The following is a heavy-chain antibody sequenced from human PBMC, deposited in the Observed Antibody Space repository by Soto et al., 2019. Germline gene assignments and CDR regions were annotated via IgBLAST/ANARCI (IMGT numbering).Heavy chain of an antibody. V-gene: IGHV3-23*01. CDR2: ISVSGDST. J-gene: IGHJ4*02. Sequence: GGSLILSCAASGFTFSTYAMNWVRQAPGKGLEWVSTISVSGDSTYYADSVKGRFAISRDNSKNTLYLQMNSLRAEDTAMYYCATRHLPYCSGGTCNPFDFWGRGALVTVSS. CDR3: ATRHLPYCSGGTCNPFDF. CDR1: GFTFSTYA. D-gene: IGHD2-15*01.